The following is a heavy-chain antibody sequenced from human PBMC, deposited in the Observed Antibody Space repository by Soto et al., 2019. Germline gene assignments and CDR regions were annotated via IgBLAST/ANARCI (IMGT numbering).Heavy chain of an antibody. CDR1: GFTFSSYG. V-gene: IGHV3-33*01. Sequence: PGGSLRLSCAASGFTFSSYGMHGVRQAPGKGLEWVAVIWYDGSNKYYADSVKGRFTISRDNSKSTLYLQMNSLRAEDTAVYYCARDARGSAYDSSGYLDYWGQGT. J-gene: IGHJ4*02. CDR3: ARDARGSAYDSSGYLDY. CDR2: IWYDGSNK. D-gene: IGHD3-22*01.